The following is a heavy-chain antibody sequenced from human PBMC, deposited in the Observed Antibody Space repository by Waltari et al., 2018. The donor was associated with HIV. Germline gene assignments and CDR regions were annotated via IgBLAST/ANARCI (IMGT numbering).Heavy chain of an antibody. V-gene: IGHV3-23*04. CDR2: ISSSGNSS. CDR1: GFTFRSFP. Sequence: EVQLVESGGDLVQPGGSLRLSCTVSGFTFRSFPLSWFRPAPGMGLEWVSAISSSGNSSYSEDSVKGRFTISRDNSKNTLYLQMNSLRAEDTAIYYCAKRLTGTQYYFDYWGQGTLVTVSS. CDR3: AKRLTGTQYYFDY. J-gene: IGHJ4*02. D-gene: IGHD1-7*01.